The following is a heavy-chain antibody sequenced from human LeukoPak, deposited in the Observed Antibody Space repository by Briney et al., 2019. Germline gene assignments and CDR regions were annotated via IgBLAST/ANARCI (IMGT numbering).Heavy chain of an antibody. Sequence: GGFLRLSCAASGFTFSSYSMHWVRQAPGKGLEWVSFIRCAGGNKYYADSVKGRLTISRDDSKNTLYLQMNRLRAEDTAVYYCTKELGRLQQFHHCGQGTLVTVSS. CDR3: TKELGRLQQFHH. J-gene: IGHJ1*01. V-gene: IGHV3-30*02. D-gene: IGHD1-26*01. CDR1: GFTFSSYS. CDR2: IRCAGGNK.